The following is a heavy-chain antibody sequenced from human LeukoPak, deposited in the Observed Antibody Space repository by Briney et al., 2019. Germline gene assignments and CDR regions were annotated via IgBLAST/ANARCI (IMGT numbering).Heavy chain of an antibody. J-gene: IGHJ4*02. CDR3: ARDSLRYYYDSSGYADY. CDR1: GYTFTSYG. D-gene: IGHD3-22*01. V-gene: IGHV1-18*01. CDR2: ISGYNGNT. Sequence: ASVKVSCKASGYTFTSYGISWVRQAPGQGLEWMGWISGYNGNTNYAQKLQGRVTMTTDTSTSTAYMELRSLRSDDTAVYYCARDSLRYYYDSSGYADYWGQGTLVTVSS.